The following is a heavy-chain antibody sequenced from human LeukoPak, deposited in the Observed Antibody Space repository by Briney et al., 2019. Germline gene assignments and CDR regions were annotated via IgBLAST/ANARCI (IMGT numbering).Heavy chain of an antibody. CDR2: IIPIFGTA. D-gene: IGHD1-26*01. CDR3: AREAPIVGATYFDY. V-gene: IGHV1-69*13. Sequence: ASVKVSCKASGGTFSSYAISWVRQAPGQGLEWMGGIIPIFGTANYAQKFHGRVTITADESTSTAYMELSSLRSEDTAVYYCAREAPIVGATYFDYWGQGTLVTVSS. CDR1: GGTFSSYA. J-gene: IGHJ4*02.